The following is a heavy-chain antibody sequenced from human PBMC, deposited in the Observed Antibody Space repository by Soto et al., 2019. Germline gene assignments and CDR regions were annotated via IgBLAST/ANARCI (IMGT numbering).Heavy chain of an antibody. CDR2: IYYSGST. CDR3: NIVVVPAAIDVDFWSGL. J-gene: IGHJ4*02. D-gene: IGHD2-2*01. CDR1: GGSISSSSYY. V-gene: IGHV4-39*01. Sequence: SETLSLTCTVSGGSISSSSYYWGWIRQPPGKGLEWIGSIYYSGSTYYNPSLKSRVTISVDTSKNQFSLKLSSVTAADTAVYYCNIVVVPAAIDVDFWSGLWGQGTLVTVSS.